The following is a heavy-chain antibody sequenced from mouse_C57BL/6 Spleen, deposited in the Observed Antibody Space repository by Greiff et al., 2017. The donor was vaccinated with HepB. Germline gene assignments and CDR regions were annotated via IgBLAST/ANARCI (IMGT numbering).Heavy chain of an antibody. J-gene: IGHJ2*01. CDR3: ARDYGYYFDY. D-gene: IGHD2-4*01. CDR1: GYTFTSYW. V-gene: IGHV1-50*01. Sequence: QVHVKQPGAELVKPGASVKLSCKASGYTFTSYWMQWVKQRPGQGLEWIGEIDPSDSYTNYNQKFKGKATLTVDTSSSTAYMQLSSLTSEDSAVYYCARDYGYYFDYWGQGTTLTVSS. CDR2: IDPSDSYT.